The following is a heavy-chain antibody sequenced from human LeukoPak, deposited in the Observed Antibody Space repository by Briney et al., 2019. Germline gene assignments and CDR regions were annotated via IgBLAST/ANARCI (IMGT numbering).Heavy chain of an antibody. CDR1: GGSLSDYY. CDR3: ATSGRGYSYGTIDY. D-gene: IGHD5-18*01. J-gene: IGHJ4*02. Sequence: SETLSLTCTVSGGSLSDYYWSWIRQTPGKGLEWIGYFFYSRSTNYHPSLKSRVTISVDASRTQFSLRLRSVTAADTAVYYCATSGRGYSYGTIDYWGQGTLVTVSS. V-gene: IGHV4-59*01. CDR2: FFYSRST.